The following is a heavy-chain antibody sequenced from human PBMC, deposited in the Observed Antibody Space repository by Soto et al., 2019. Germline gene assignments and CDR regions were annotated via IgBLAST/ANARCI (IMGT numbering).Heavy chain of an antibody. CDR2: ISSSGSTI. V-gene: IGHV3-48*03. D-gene: IGHD3-3*01. CDR1: GFTFSSYE. J-gene: IGHJ6*02. CDR3: ARDRADYDFWSGYFYGMDV. Sequence: PGGSLRLSCAASGFTFSSYEMNWVRQAPGKGLEWVSYISSSGSTIYYADSVKGRFTISRDNAKNTLYLQMNSLRAEDTAVYYCARDRADYDFWSGYFYGMDVWGQGTTVTVSS.